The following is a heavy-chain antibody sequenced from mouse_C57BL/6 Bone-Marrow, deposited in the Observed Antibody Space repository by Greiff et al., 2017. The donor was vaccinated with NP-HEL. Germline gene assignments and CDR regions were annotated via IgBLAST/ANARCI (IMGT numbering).Heavy chain of an antibody. CDR1: GYSITSGYY. CDR3: AREGSGYRFAY. D-gene: IGHD3-2*02. Sequence: VQLKESGPGLVKPSPSLSLTCSVTGYSITSGYYWNWIRQFPGNKLEWMGYISYDGSTNYNQSLKNQISFTRDTSKNQFFLKLNSVTTEDTATYYCAREGSGYRFAYWGQGTLVTVSA. CDR2: ISYDGST. J-gene: IGHJ3*01. V-gene: IGHV3-6*01.